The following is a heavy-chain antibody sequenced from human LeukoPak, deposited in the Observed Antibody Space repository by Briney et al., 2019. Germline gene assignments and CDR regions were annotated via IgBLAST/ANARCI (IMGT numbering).Heavy chain of an antibody. J-gene: IGHJ4*02. Sequence: GGSLRLSCAASGFTFSSYSMNWVRQAPGKGLEWVSSISSSSSYIYYADSVKGRFTISRDNAKNSLYLQMNSLRAEDTAVYYCARVQAFRYSSSPLDYWGQGTLVTVSS. CDR1: GFTFSSYS. D-gene: IGHD6-13*01. CDR2: ISSSSSYI. CDR3: ARVQAFRYSSSPLDY. V-gene: IGHV3-21*01.